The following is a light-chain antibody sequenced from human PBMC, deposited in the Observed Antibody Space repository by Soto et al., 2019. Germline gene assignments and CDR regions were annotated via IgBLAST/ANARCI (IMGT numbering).Light chain of an antibody. CDR3: QQRSNWRVT. CDR2: DAS. Sequence: EIVLTQSPATLYLSPGERATLSCRASQSVNIYLAWYQQKPGQAPRLLIYDASNRATGIPARFSGSGSGTAFTLTISSLEPEDIAVYYCQQRSNWRVTFGGGTKVEIK. V-gene: IGKV3-11*01. CDR1: QSVNIY. J-gene: IGKJ4*01.